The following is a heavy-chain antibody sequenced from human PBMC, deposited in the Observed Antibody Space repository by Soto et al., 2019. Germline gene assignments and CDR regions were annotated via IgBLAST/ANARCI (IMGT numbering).Heavy chain of an antibody. D-gene: IGHD3-16*01. CDR1: GYTFTGYY. Sequence: ASVKVSCKASGYTFTGYYMHWVRQAPGQGIEWMGWINPNSGGTNYAQKFQSWDTMTRDTSISTAYMELSRLRSVDTALYYCVRDGAYIWGWYYGMDVWRQGAKVTVS. J-gene: IGHJ6*02. CDR3: VRDGAYIWGWYYGMDV. CDR2: INPNSGGT. V-gene: IGHV1-2*04.